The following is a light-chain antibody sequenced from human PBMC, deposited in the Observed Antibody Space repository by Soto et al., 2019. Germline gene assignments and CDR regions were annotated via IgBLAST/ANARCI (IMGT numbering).Light chain of an antibody. V-gene: IGKV3-15*01. CDR2: GAS. Sequence: ETVMTQSPVTLSVSPGERATLSCRACQSIFSNLAWYQRKPGQAPRLLIYGASTRVIGIPARFSGSRFGKECTLTIRGLQSEDYAVYYCQQYRDWPPAKFGPGNKLESK. J-gene: IGKJ2*01. CDR1: QSIFSN. CDR3: QQYRDWPPAK.